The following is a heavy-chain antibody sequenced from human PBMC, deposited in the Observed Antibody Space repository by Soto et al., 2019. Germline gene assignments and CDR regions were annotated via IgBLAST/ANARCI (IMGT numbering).Heavy chain of an antibody. D-gene: IGHD6-6*01. CDR2: IKSKADGGTT. CDR1: GFIFSNAW. V-gene: IGHV3-15*07. Sequence: GGSLRLSCAASGFIFSNAWINWVRQAPGKGLEWVGRIKSKADGGTTDFAAPVKGRFAISRDDSKNMMYMEMSSLRTEDTAVYYCAGQNDSSSSPVAFDIWGQGTMVTVSS. CDR3: AGQNDSSSSPVAFDI. J-gene: IGHJ3*02.